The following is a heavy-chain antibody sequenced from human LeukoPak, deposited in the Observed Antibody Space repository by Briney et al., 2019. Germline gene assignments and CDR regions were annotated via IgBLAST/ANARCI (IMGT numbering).Heavy chain of an antibody. Sequence: PSETLSLSCTVSGGSISSSSYYWGWIRQPPGKGLEWIGSIYYSGSTYYNPSLKSRVTISVDTSKNQFSLKLSSVTAADTAVYYCARHGEGGGWFDPWGQGTLVTVSS. CDR3: ARHGEGGGWFDP. CDR1: GGSISSSSYY. V-gene: IGHV4-39*01. CDR2: IYYSGST. D-gene: IGHD7-27*01. J-gene: IGHJ5*02.